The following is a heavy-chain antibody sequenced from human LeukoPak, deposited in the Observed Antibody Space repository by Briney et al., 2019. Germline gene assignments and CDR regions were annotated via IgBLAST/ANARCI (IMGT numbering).Heavy chain of an antibody. J-gene: IGHJ4*02. D-gene: IGHD5-24*01. CDR1: RYTFTSYA. CDR3: ARDRYGDGFAHFDY. V-gene: IGHV1-2*02. Sequence: ASVKVSCKASRYTFTSYAMHWVRQASGQGLEWMGWITPGGGTIYPQKFQGRVAITWDTSITTAYMDLSRLTSDDTAVYYCARDRYGDGFAHFDYWGQGALVTVSS. CDR2: ITPGGGT.